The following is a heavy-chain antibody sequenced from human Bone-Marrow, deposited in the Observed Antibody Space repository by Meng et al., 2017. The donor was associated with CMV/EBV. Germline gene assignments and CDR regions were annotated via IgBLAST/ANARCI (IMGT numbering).Heavy chain of an antibody. V-gene: IGHV1-18*01. CDR2: ISSHSGDT. J-gene: IGHJ4*02. CDR1: GYTITTYG. Sequence: ASVKVSCKASGYTITTYGLSWVRQAPGQGLEWMGWISSHSGDTNYAPKVQGRVTMTTDTSTNTAYMELRSLRSGDTAIYYCVREYCGGDCSFANFYFDNWGQGTLVTVSS. CDR3: VREYCGGDCSFANFYFDN. D-gene: IGHD2-21*01.